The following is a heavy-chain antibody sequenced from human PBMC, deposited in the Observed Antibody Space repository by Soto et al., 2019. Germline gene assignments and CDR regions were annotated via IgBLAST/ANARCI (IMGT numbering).Heavy chain of an antibody. Sequence: GGSLRLSCAASGFTFSNAWMNWVRQAPGKGLEWVGRIKSKTDGGTTDYAAPVKGRFTISRDDSKNTLYLQMNSLKTEDTAVYYCTTHNQVPYNWNYQYYFDYWGQGTLVTVSS. J-gene: IGHJ4*02. D-gene: IGHD1-7*01. CDR1: GFTFSNAW. V-gene: IGHV3-15*07. CDR3: TTHNQVPYNWNYQYYFDY. CDR2: IKSKTDGGTT.